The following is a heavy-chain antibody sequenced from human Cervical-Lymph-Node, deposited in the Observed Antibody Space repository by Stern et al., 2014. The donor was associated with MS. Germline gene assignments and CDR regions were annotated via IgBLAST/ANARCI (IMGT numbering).Heavy chain of an antibody. V-gene: IGHV4-31*03. J-gene: IGHJ3*02. Sequence: QVQLVESGPGLVKPSQTLSLTCTVSGGSISSGGYYWSWIRQHPGKGLEWIGYIYYSGSTYYNPSLKSRVTISVDTSKNQFSLKLSSVTAADTAVYYCARDRSGSRDAFDIWGQGTMVTVSS. CDR1: GGSISSGGYY. CDR2: IYYSGST. CDR3: ARDRSGSRDAFDI. D-gene: IGHD3-22*01.